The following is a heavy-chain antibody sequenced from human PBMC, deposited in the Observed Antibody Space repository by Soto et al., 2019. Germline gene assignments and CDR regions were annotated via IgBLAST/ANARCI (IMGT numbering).Heavy chain of an antibody. CDR1: GYTFTDYY. CDR2: INPNSGGT. D-gene: IGHD3-22*01. CDR3: ARRKGDYYDRSGYHYYFDY. J-gene: IGHJ4*02. Sequence: QVQLVQSGAAVKKPGASVKVSCKASGYTFTDYYVHWVRQAPGQGLEWMGWINPNSGGTKSAQKFQGRVTMTRDTSISTAYMERSRLRSDDTAVYYCARRKGDYYDRSGYHYYFDYWGQGTLVTVSS. V-gene: IGHV1-2*02.